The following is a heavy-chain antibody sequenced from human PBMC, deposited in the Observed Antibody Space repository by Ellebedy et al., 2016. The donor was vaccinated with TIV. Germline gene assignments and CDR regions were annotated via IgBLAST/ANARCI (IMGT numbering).Heavy chain of an antibody. J-gene: IGHJ4*02. CDR3: ARVTTVSALGFDY. D-gene: IGHD4-17*01. Sequence: ASVKVSXXTSGYTFSAYYIHWVRQDPGQGFEWMGWINPNSGGTNYAQKFQGRVTMTRDTSISTAYMELSRLRSDDTAVYYCARVTTVSALGFDYWGQGTLVTVSP. CDR1: GYTFSAYY. V-gene: IGHV1-2*02. CDR2: INPNSGGT.